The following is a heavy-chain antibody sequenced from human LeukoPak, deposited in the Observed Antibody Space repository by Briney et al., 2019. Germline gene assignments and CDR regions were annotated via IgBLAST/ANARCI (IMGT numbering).Heavy chain of an antibody. J-gene: IGHJ6*03. CDR2: ISSSSSYI. D-gene: IGHD2-8*01. CDR1: GFTFSSYS. Sequence: KPGGSLRLSCAASGFTFSSYSMNWVRQAPGKGLEWVSSISSSSSYIYYADSVKGRFTISRDNAKNSLYLQMNSLRAEDTAVYYCARDRSCTNGVCENYYYYMDVWGKGTTVTVSS. V-gene: IGHV3-21*01. CDR3: ARDRSCTNGVCENYYYYMDV.